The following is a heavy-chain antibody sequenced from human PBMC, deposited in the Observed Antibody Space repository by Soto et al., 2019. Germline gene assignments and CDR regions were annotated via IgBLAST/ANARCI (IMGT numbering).Heavy chain of an antibody. Sequence: SLRLSCTVSGFTFSNYAMNWVRQAPGNGLEWVSSLSGSGVSTTYYADSVKVRFTISRDNAKNSLYPQMNSLRAEDTAVYYCARVGDDSYFGKMYFFDYWGHGTLVTVSS. D-gene: IGHD1-26*01. V-gene: IGHV3-48*03. CDR1: GFTFSNYA. CDR3: ARVGDDSYFGKMYFFDY. CDR2: LSGSGVSTT. J-gene: IGHJ4*01.